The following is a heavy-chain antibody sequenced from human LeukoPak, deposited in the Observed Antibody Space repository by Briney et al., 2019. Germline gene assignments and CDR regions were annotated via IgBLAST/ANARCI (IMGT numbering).Heavy chain of an antibody. CDR1: GYTFTGYY. V-gene: IGHV1-2*02. J-gene: IGHJ5*02. Sequence: ASVKVSCKASGYTFTGYYMHWVRQAPGQGLEWMGWINPNSGGTKYTQKFQGRVTMTRVTSITTAYMELRSLRSDDTAVYYCTKASLAFGTKYFDPWGQGTLVTVSS. CDR3: TKASLAFGTKYFDP. D-gene: IGHD3-10*01. CDR2: INPNSGGT.